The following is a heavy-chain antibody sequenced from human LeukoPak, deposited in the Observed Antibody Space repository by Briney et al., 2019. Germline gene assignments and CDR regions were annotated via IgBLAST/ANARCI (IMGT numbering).Heavy chain of an antibody. Sequence: PGGSLRLSCAASGFTFSSYAMHWVRQAPGKGPEWVAVIWYDGSNKNYADSVKGRFTVSRDNSKNTLYLQMNSLRAEDTAMYYCAREGFYDILTGDQGDWFDPWGQGTLVTVSS. CDR1: GFTFSSYA. CDR3: AREGFYDILTGDQGDWFDP. D-gene: IGHD3-9*01. V-gene: IGHV3-33*08. CDR2: IWYDGSNK. J-gene: IGHJ5*02.